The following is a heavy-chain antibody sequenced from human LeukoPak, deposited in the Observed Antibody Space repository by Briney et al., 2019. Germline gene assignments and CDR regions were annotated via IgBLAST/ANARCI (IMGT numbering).Heavy chain of an antibody. CDR2: ISGSDGST. D-gene: IGHD6-13*01. CDR3: ARDQGAAGLY. Sequence: PGGSLGLSCAASGFTFRSYAMSWVRQAPGRGLEWVSTISGSDGSTYYADSVRGRFTITRDISKNMLYLQMNSLRAEDTAVYYCARDQGAAGLYWGQGALVTVSS. J-gene: IGHJ4*02. V-gene: IGHV3-23*01. CDR1: GFTFRSYA.